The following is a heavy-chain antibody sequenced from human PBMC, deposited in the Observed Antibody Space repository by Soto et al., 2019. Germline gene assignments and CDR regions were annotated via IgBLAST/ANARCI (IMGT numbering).Heavy chain of an antibody. V-gene: IGHV3-21*01. Sequence: EVQLVESGGGLVKPGGSLRLSCAASGFTFSSDSMGWVRQAPGKGLEWVASISSSGSFMSYADSVKGRFTISRDNAKNSLYLQMRSLKDEDTAVYYCARDPPSGTTLDWFDSWGQGTLVTVSS. D-gene: IGHD1-7*01. CDR1: GFTFSSDS. CDR3: ARDPPSGTTLDWFDS. J-gene: IGHJ5*01. CDR2: ISSSGSFM.